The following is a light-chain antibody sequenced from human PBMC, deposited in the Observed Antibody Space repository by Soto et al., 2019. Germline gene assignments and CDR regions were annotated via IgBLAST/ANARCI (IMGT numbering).Light chain of an antibody. CDR3: QKNKSAPWT. J-gene: IGKJ1*01. CDR2: VAS. CDR1: QGISNY. Sequence: DIQMTQSPSSLSASVGDRVTITCRASQGISNYLAWYQQQPGKVPKLLIYVASTLQSGVPSRFSGSGSGTDFTLTISSLQPEEVETYYCQKNKSAPWTFGQGTKVEIK. V-gene: IGKV1-27*01.